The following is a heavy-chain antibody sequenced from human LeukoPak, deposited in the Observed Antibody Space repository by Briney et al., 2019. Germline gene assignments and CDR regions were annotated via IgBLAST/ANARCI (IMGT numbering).Heavy chain of an antibody. CDR3: ARGNGGLRYFV. D-gene: IGHD3-9*01. Sequence: EASVKVSCKASGYTFTTYDITWVRQATGQGLEWMGWMNPNSGDTGYAQKFQGRVTMTRNTSISTAYMELSSLRSEDTAVYYCARGNGGLRYFVWGQGTLVTVSS. CDR2: MNPNSGDT. V-gene: IGHV1-8*01. CDR1: GYTFTTYD. J-gene: IGHJ4*02.